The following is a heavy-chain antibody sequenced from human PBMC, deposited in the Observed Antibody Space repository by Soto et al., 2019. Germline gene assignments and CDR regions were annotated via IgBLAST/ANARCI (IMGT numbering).Heavy chain of an antibody. CDR3: ARGEGAAPGILPAAINWFDL. D-gene: IGHD2-2*02. CDR1: GGSISSYY. CDR2: IYYTGST. V-gene: IGHV4-59*01. J-gene: IGHJ5*02. Sequence: SETLSLTCTVSGGSISSYYWSWIRQPPGKGLEWIGNIYYTGSTSYNPSLKSRVTISLDTSKNQFSLKVNSVTAADTAVYYCARGEGAAPGILPAAINWFDLWGQGTMVTVSS.